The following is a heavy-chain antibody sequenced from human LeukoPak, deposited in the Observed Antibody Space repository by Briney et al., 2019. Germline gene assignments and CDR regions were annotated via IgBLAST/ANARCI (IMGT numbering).Heavy chain of an antibody. CDR3: ARETSERYYYDSSGSVAFDI. D-gene: IGHD3-22*01. CDR2: INPNSGGT. Sequence: ASVKVSCKASGYTFTGYYMHWVRQAPGQGLEWMGWINPNSGGTNYAQKFQGRVTMTRDTSISTAYMELSRLRSDATAVYYCARETSERYYYDSSGSVAFDIWGQGTMVTVSS. J-gene: IGHJ3*02. V-gene: IGHV1-2*02. CDR1: GYTFTGYY.